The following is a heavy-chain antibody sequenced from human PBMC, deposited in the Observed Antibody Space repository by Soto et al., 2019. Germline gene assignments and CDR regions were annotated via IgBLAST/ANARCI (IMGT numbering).Heavy chain of an antibody. J-gene: IGHJ4*02. CDR3: ARSGRYYYDSSGYYFSFDY. Sequence: SVNVSCTPSGGTFSSYASICVRQAPGPGLEWMGGIIPIFGTANYAQKFQGRVTITADESTSTAYMELSSLRSEDTAVYYCARSGRYYYDSSGYYFSFDYWGQGTLVTGSS. CDR1: GGTFSSYA. V-gene: IGHV1-69*01. CDR2: IIPIFGTA. D-gene: IGHD3-22*01.